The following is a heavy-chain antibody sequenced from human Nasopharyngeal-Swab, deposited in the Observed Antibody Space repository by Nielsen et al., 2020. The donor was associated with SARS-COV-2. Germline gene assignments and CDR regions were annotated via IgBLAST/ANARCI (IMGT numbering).Heavy chain of an antibody. CDR1: GYTFTGYY. J-gene: IGHJ6*02. Sequence: ASVKVSCKASGYTFTGYYMHWVRQAPGQGLEWMGWINPNSGGTNYAQKFQGWVTMTRDTSISTAYMELSRLRSDDTAVYYCATGLIVVVPAAMDVWGQGTTVTVSS. V-gene: IGHV1-2*04. CDR2: INPNSGGT. CDR3: ATGLIVVVPAAMDV. D-gene: IGHD2-2*01.